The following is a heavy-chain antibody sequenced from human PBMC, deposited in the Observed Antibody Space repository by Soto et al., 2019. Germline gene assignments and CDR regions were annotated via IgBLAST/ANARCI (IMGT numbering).Heavy chain of an antibody. D-gene: IGHD3-22*01. CDR1: GGSISSSSYY. CDR2: IYYSGST. V-gene: IGHV4-39*01. CDR3: ARHFFDEVVNMTPKWFDP. J-gene: IGHJ5*02. Sequence: PSETLSLTCTVSGGSISSSSYYWGWIREPPGKGLEWIGSIYYSGSTYYNPSLKSRVTISVDTSKNQFSLKLSSVTAADTAVYYCARHFFDEVVNMTPKWFDPWGQGTLVAVS.